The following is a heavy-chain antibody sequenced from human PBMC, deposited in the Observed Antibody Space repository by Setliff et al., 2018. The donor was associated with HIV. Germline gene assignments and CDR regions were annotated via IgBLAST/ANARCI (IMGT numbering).Heavy chain of an antibody. CDR2: VYFSGRA. CDR1: GGSISSSSYY. J-gene: IGHJ6*03. Sequence: SETLSLTCTVSGGSISSSSYYWAWIRQPPGKGLEYIGSVYFSGRAYYNPSLKSRVTISIDTSKNQFSLKLSSVTAADKAVYSCARLEYYYYMDVWGNGTTVTFSS. CDR3: ARLEYYYYMDV. V-gene: IGHV4-39*01.